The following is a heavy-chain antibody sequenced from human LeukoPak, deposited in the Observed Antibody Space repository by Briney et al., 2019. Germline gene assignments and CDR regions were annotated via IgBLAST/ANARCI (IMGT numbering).Heavy chain of an antibody. V-gene: IGHV3-73*01. D-gene: IGHD4-17*01. CDR1: GLTFSASD. CDR2: VQTEPNSYAT. CDR3: AKGVTVATPWYFDL. J-gene: IGHJ2*01. Sequence: GGSLRLSCVVSGLTFSASDMHWVRQASGKGLEWVGRVQTEPNSYATAYAASLKGRFTISRDDSINTAYLQMNSLRAEDTAVYYCAKGVTVATPWYFDLWGRGTLVTVSS.